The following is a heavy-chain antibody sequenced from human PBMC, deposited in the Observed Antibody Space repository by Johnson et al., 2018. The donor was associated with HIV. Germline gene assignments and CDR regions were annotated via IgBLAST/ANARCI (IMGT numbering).Heavy chain of an antibody. CDR2: IKQDGSEK. V-gene: IGHV3-7*01. CDR3: ARDQGGNHNAFDI. D-gene: IGHD1-14*01. CDR1: GFTFSRYW. Sequence: VQLVESGGGLVQPGGSLRLSCVVSGFTFSRYWMSWVRQAPGKGLEWVANIKQDGSEKQYVDSVKGRFTISRDNSKNTLYLQMNSLRAEDTAVYYCARDQGGNHNAFDIWGQGTMVTLSS. J-gene: IGHJ3*02.